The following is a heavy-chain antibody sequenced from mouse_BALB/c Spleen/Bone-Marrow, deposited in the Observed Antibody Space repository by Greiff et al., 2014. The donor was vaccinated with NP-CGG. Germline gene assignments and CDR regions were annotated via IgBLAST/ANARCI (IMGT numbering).Heavy chain of an antibody. CDR1: GYTFTTYW. CDR3: TRTYEYFDY. D-gene: IGHD2-3*01. CDR2: IYPSDNYT. J-gene: IGHJ2*01. Sequence: QVHVKQSGADLVRPGASVRLSCKASGYTFTTYWINWVKQRPGQGLEWIGNIYPSDNYTNYNQKFKDRATLTVDKSSSTAYMQLSSPTSEDSAVYYCTRTYEYFDYWGQGTTLTVS. V-gene: IGHV1-69*02.